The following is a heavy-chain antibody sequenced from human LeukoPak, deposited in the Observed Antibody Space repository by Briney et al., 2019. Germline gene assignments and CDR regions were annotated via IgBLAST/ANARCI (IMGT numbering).Heavy chain of an antibody. CDR1: GFTVRSNY. J-gene: IGHJ6*03. CDR3: ARGSGLTGYMDV. D-gene: IGHD6-19*01. Sequence: GGSLRLSCAGSGFTVRSNYMTWVRQAPGKGLEWVSIMYSSGSTYYADSVRGRFTISRDNSKNTLYLQMHSLRAEDTAVYYCARGSGLTGYMDVWGKGTTVIVSS. CDR2: MYSSGST. V-gene: IGHV3-53*01.